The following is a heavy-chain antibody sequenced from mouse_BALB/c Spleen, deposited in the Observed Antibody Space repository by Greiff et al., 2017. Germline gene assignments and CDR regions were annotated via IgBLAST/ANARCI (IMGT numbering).Heavy chain of an antibody. Sequence: QVQLKESGPELVKPGASVKMSCKASGYTFTDYVISWVKQRTGQGLEWIGEIYPGSGSTYYNEKFKGKATLTADKSSNTAYMQLSSLTSEDSAVYVCARGTTAFAYWGQGTLVTVSA. J-gene: IGHJ3*01. CDR2: IYPGSGST. V-gene: IGHV1-77*01. CDR3: ARGTTAFAY. D-gene: IGHD1-1*01. CDR1: GYTFTDYV.